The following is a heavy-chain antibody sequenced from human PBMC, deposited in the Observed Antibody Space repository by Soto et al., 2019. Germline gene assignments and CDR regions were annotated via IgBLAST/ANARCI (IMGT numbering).Heavy chain of an antibody. Sequence: SQTLSLTCAISGDSVSSNSAAWNWIRQSPSRGLEWLGRTYYRSKWYNDYAVSVKSRITINPDTSKNQFSLQLNSVTPEDTAVYYCARDTDNWNYEGSYFDYWGQGTLVTVSS. V-gene: IGHV6-1*01. J-gene: IGHJ4*02. D-gene: IGHD1-7*01. CDR1: GDSVSSNSAA. CDR3: ARDTDNWNYEGSYFDY. CDR2: TYYRSKWYN.